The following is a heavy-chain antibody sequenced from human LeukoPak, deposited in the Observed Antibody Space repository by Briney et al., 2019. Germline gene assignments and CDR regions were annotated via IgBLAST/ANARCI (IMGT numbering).Heavy chain of an antibody. CDR3: ARVGIAAAGIDY. Sequence: GASVKVSCKASGYTFTSYDINWVRQATGQGREWMGWMNPNSGNTGYAQKFQGRVTITRNTSISTAYMELSSLRSEDTAVYYCARVGIAAAGIDYWGQGTLVTVSS. CDR2: MNPNSGNT. V-gene: IGHV1-8*03. J-gene: IGHJ4*02. D-gene: IGHD6-13*01. CDR1: GYTFTSYD.